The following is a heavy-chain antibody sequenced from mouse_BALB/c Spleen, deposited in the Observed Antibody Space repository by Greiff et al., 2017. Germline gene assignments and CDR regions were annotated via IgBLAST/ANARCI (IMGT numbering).Heavy chain of an antibody. D-gene: IGHD1-1*01. CDR2: IDPYNGGT. CDR1: GYSFTDYN. J-gene: IGHJ1*01. CDR3: ARGYYGSSNWYFDV. Sequence: EVQLVESGPELVKPGASVKVSCKASGYSFTDYNMYWVKQSHRTSLEWIGYIDPYNGGTSYNQKFKGKATLTVDKSSSTAFMHLNNLTSEDSAVYYCARGYYGSSNWYFDVWGAGTTVTVSS. V-gene: IGHV1S135*01.